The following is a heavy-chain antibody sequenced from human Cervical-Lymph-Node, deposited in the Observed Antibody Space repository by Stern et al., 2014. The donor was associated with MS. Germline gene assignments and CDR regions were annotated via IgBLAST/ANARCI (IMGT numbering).Heavy chain of an antibody. D-gene: IGHD6-19*01. V-gene: IGHV1-2*02. CDR3: ARGDIAVAGTPRLRFDY. J-gene: IGHJ4*02. Sequence: VQLVQSGAEVKKPGASVTVSCKASGYTFTDYFLHWVRQAPGQGLEWMGWIHPNSGGTNYAQKFQGRVTMTRDTSISTAYMELNRLTSDDTAVYYCARGDIAVAGTPRLRFDYWGQGTLVTVSS. CDR2: IHPNSGGT. CDR1: GYTFTDYF.